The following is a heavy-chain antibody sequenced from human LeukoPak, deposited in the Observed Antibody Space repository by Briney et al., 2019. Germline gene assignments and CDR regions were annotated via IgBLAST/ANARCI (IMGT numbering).Heavy chain of an antibody. Sequence: GASVKVSCKASGGTFSSYAISWVRQAPGQGLEWMGGIIPIFGTANYAQKFQGRVTITADESTSTAYMELSSLRSEDTAVYYCARGQLTALGGYSSSCHYWGQGTLVTVSS. V-gene: IGHV1-69*13. D-gene: IGHD6-13*01. CDR1: GGTFSSYA. CDR2: IIPIFGTA. CDR3: ARGQLTALGGYSSSCHY. J-gene: IGHJ4*02.